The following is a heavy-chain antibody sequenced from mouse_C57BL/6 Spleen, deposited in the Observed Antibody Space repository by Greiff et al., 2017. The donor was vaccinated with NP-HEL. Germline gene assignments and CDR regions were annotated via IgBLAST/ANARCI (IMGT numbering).Heavy chain of an antibody. CDR1: GYAFSSSW. J-gene: IGHJ4*01. CDR2: IYPGDGDT. D-gene: IGHD1-1*01. V-gene: IGHV1-82*01. CDR3: ARDSSYYYGSSPYYYAMDY. Sequence: VQLQQSGPELVKPGASVKISCKASGYAFSSSWMNWVKQRPGKGLEWIGRIYPGDGDTNYNGKFKGKATLTADKSSSTAYMQLSSLTSEDSAVYFCARDSSYYYGSSPYYYAMDYWGQGTSVTVSS.